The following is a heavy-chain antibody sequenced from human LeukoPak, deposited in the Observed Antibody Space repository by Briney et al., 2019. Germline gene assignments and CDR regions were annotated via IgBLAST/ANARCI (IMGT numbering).Heavy chain of an antibody. D-gene: IGHD3-10*01. CDR3: ARDGSGSYWYFDY. Sequence: GASEKVSCKASGYTFTGYYMHWVRQAPGQGLEWMGWINPNSGGTNYAQKFQGWVTMTRDTSISTAYMELSRLRSDDTAVYYCARDGSGSYWYFDYWGQGTLVTVSS. CDR1: GYTFTGYY. CDR2: INPNSGGT. J-gene: IGHJ4*02. V-gene: IGHV1-2*04.